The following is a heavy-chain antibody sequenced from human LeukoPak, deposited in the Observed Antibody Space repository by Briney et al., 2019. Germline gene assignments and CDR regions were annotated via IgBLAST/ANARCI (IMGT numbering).Heavy chain of an antibody. J-gene: IGHJ6*02. CDR3: ARLRRDGYNPYYYYGMDV. CDR2: ISSSGSTI. V-gene: IGHV3-11*01. Sequence: GGSLRLFCAASGFTFSDYYMSWIRQAPGKGLEWASYISSSGSTIYYADSVKGRFTISRDNAKNSLYLQMNSLRAEDTAVYYCARLRRDGYNPYYYYGMDVWGQGTTVTVSS. D-gene: IGHD5-24*01. CDR1: GFTFSDYY.